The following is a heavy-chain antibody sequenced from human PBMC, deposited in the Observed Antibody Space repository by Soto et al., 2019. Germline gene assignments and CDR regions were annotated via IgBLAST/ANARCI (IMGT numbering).Heavy chain of an antibody. CDR2: IYHSGST. J-gene: IGHJ6*02. D-gene: IGHD3-3*01. V-gene: IGHV4-38-2*02. CDR1: GYSISSGYY. Sequence: NPSETLSLTCAVSGYSISSGYYWGWIRQPPGKGLEWIGSIYHSGSTYYNPSLKSRVTISVDTSKNQFSLKLSSVTAADTAVYYCARDQPYYDFWSGPTPHDYGMDVWGQGTTVTVSS. CDR3: ARDQPYYDFWSGPTPHDYGMDV.